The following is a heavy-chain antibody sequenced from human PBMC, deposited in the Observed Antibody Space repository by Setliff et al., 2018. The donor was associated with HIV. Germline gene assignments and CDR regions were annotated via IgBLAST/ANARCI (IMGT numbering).Heavy chain of an antibody. CDR2: IRPADSDT. CDR3: TRRRRAPGTGDLEAY. CDR1: GYDFTTNW. D-gene: IGHD7-27*01. Sequence: PGESLKISCKTSGYDFTTNWVGWVRQMPGKGLEWMGIIRPADSDTRVNPSFQGQVSISADRSITTAYLQWDSLKASDTAMYYCTRRRRAPGTGDLEAYWGQGTLVTVSS. J-gene: IGHJ4*02. V-gene: IGHV5-51*01.